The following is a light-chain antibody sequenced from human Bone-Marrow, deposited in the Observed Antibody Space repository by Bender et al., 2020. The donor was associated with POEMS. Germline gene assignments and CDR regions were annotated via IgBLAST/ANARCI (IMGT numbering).Light chain of an antibody. CDR3: VAWDASLNGWV. V-gene: IGLV2-8*01. J-gene: IGLJ3*02. Sequence: QSALTQPPSASGSPGQSVTIACTGGSSDVGYYDYVSWYQHHPGKAPKLMIYDVYKRPSGVPGRFSGSRSGNTASLTVSGLQSDDEAIYFCVAWDASLNGWVFGGGTKLTVL. CDR2: DVY. CDR1: SSDVGYYDY.